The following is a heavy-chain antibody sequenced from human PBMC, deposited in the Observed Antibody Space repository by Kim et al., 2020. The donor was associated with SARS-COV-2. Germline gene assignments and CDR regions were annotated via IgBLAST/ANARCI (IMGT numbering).Heavy chain of an antibody. Sequence: LKSRVTISVNTSKNQFPLKLSSVTAADTAVYYCARARGITIFGVVSNFDYWGQGTLVTVSS. J-gene: IGHJ4*02. D-gene: IGHD3-3*01. CDR3: ARARGITIFGVVSNFDY. V-gene: IGHV4-39*06.